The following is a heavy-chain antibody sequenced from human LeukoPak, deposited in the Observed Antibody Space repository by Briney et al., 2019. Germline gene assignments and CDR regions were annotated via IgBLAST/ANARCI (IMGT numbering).Heavy chain of an antibody. V-gene: IGHV4-4*07. D-gene: IGHD1-26*01. J-gene: IGHJ5*02. CDR3: ARAGIVGATSWFDP. Sequence: PSETLSLTCTVSGGSISSYYWSWIRQPAGKGLEWIGRIYTSGSTNYNPSLKSRVTMSVDTSKNQFSLKLSSVTAADTAVYYCARAGIVGATSWFDPWGQGTLVTVSS. CDR1: GGSISSYY. CDR2: IYTSGST.